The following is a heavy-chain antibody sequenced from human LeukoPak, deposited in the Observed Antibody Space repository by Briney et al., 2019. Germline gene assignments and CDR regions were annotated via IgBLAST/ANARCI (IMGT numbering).Heavy chain of an antibody. D-gene: IGHD3-3*01. CDR1: GGSTSSYY. V-gene: IGHV4-59*01. CDR2: IYYSGST. J-gene: IGHJ4*02. Sequence: SETLSLTCTVSGGSTSSYYWSWIRPPPGKGLEWIGCIYYSGSTHYNPSLKSRVTISVDTSKNQFSLKLSSVTAADTAVYYCARVFDFWSGYYPHYFDYWGQGTLVTVSS. CDR3: ARVFDFWSGYYPHYFDY.